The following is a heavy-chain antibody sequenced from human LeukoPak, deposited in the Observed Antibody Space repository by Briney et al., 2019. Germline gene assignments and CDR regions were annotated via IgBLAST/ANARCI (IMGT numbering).Heavy chain of an antibody. Sequence: SETLSLTCSVSGASISSDSHYWTWLRQPAGKGLEWIGRIYTSGTTNYNPSLKSRVTISVDTSKNQFSLKLSSVTAADTAVYHCATSSIAARLGFDYWGQGTLVTVSS. CDR2: IYTSGTT. CDR1: GASISSDSHY. J-gene: IGHJ4*02. V-gene: IGHV4-61*02. D-gene: IGHD6-6*01. CDR3: ATSSIAARLGFDY.